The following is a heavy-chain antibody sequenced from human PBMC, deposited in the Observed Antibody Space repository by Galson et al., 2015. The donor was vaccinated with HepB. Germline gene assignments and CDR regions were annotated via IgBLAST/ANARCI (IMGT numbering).Heavy chain of an antibody. CDR1: GFTFSSYA. J-gene: IGHJ6*02. V-gene: IGHV3-30-3*01. CDR3: ARDDVDTAMVTFYYYGMDV. CDR2: ISDDGSNK. D-gene: IGHD5-18*01. Sequence: SLRLSCAASGFTFSSYAMHWVRQAPGKGLEWVAVISDDGSNKYYADSVKGRFTISRDNSKNTLYLQMNSLRAEETAVYYCARDDVDTAMVTFYYYGMDVWGQGTTVTVSS.